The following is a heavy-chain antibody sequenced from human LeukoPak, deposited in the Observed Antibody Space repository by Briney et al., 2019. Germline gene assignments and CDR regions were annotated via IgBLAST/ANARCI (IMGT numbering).Heavy chain of an antibody. CDR1: GGSFSGHY. D-gene: IGHD6-13*01. CDR2: INHGGST. J-gene: IGHJ4*02. V-gene: IGHV4-34*01. Sequence: PSETLSLTCAMSGGSFSGHYWNWIRQPPGKGLEWIGEINHGGSTNYNPSLKSRVTISVDTSQKQFSLRLSSVTAADTAVYYCARGRYVTTRGGAAAGFLDYWGQGTLVTVST. CDR3: ARGRYVTTRGGAAAGFLDY.